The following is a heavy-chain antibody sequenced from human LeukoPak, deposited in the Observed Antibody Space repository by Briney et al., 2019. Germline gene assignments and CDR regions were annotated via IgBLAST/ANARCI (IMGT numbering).Heavy chain of an antibody. D-gene: IGHD1-26*01. Sequence: SETLSLTCTVSGDSISSYYWSWIRQPPGKGLEWIGYIYYSGSTNYNPSLKSRVTISVDTSKNQFSLKLSSVTAADTAVYYCARHKGATVDYWGQGTLVTVSS. J-gene: IGHJ4*02. CDR2: IYYSGST. CDR1: GDSISSYY. CDR3: ARHKGATVDY. V-gene: IGHV4-59*08.